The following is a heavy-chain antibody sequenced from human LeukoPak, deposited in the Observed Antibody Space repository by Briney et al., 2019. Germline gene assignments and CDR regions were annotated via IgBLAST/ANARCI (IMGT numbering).Heavy chain of an antibody. J-gene: IGHJ4*02. CDR3: ASAIGSSLQFDY. Sequence: SVKVSCKASGYTFTGYYMHWVRQAPGQGLEWMGGIIPIFGTANYAQKFQGRVTITADESTSTAYMELSSLRSEDTAVYYCASAIGSSLQFDYWGQGTLVTVSS. CDR1: GYTFTGYY. CDR2: IIPIFGTA. D-gene: IGHD6-13*01. V-gene: IGHV1-69*13.